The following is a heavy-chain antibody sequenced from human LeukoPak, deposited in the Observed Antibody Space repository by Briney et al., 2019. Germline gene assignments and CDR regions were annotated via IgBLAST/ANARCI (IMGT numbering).Heavy chain of an antibody. D-gene: IGHD6-19*01. CDR1: GGSISSYY. J-gene: IGHJ3*02. Sequence: SETLSLTCTVSGGSISSYYWSWIRQPPRKGLEWIGYIYYSGSTNYNPSLKSRVTISVDTSKNQFSLKLSSVTAADTAVYYCARESSGWRAFDIWGQGTMVTVSS. V-gene: IGHV4-59*01. CDR3: ARESSGWRAFDI. CDR2: IYYSGST.